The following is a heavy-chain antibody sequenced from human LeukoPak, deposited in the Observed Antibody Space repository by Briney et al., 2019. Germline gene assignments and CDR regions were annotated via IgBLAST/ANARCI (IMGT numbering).Heavy chain of an antibody. CDR2: MYYSGSS. V-gene: IGHV4-59*01. CDR1: GGSISSYY. CDR3: ARRGVGDTENYYFDY. Sequence: SETLSLICTVSGGSISSYYWSWIRQPPGKGLEWIGYMYYSGSSNYNPSLKSRVTMSVDTSKNQFSLKLSSVTAADTAVYYCARRGVGDTENYYFDYWGQGTLVTVSS. D-gene: IGHD5-18*01. J-gene: IGHJ4*02.